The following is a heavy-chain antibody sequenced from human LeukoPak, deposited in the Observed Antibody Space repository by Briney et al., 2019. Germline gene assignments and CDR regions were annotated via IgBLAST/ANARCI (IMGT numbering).Heavy chain of an antibody. V-gene: IGHV1-18*01. CDR1: GYTFTSYG. CDR3: ARTFGYYDSSGHLDY. D-gene: IGHD3-22*01. CDR2: ISVYNGNT. J-gene: IGHJ4*02. Sequence: ASVKVSCKASGYTFTSYGISWVRQAPGQGLEWMGWISVYNGNTNYAQKLQGRVTMTTDTSTSTAYMELRSLRSDDTAVYYCARTFGYYDSSGHLDYWGQGTLVTVSS.